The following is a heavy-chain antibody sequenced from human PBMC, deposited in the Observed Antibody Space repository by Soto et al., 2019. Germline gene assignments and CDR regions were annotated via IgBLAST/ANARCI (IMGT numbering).Heavy chain of an antibody. V-gene: IGHV3-53*01. J-gene: IGHJ4*02. CDR3: ARARWFPYYFDY. Sequence: GSLRLSCAASGFTFSNYISWVRQAPGKGLEWVSVIYSGGSTYYADSVKGRFTISRDNSKNTLYLQMNSLRAEDTAVYYCARARWFPYYFDYWGQGTLVTVSS. D-gene: IGHD2-15*01. CDR2: IYSGGST. CDR1: GFTFSNY.